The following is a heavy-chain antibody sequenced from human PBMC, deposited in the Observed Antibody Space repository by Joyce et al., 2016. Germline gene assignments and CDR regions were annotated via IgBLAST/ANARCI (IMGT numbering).Heavy chain of an antibody. J-gene: IGHJ4*02. CDR1: GYNFLTYY. Sequence: EVQLVQSGAEVKKPGESLRISCKGSGYNFLTYYITWVRQMPGKGLEWMGRIYPSDSYTNYSPSFQGHVSISVDTSITTAYLQWNSLKASDTAMYYCARHAFLGDNPEDYWGQGTLVTVSS. CDR3: ARHAFLGDNPEDY. V-gene: IGHV5-10-1*03. D-gene: IGHD3-3*01. CDR2: IYPSDSYT.